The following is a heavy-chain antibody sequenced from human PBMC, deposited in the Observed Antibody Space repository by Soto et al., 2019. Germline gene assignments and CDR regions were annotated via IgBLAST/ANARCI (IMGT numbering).Heavy chain of an antibody. CDR3: AKAPGTNGYILADY. CDR1: GFTFSSYG. D-gene: IGHD5-18*01. V-gene: IGHV3-30*18. Sequence: GGSLRLSCAASGFTFSSYGMHWVRQAPGKGLEWVAVISYDGSNKYYADSVKGRFTISRDNSKNTLYLQMNSLRAEDTAVYYCAKAPGTNGYILADYWGQGTLVTVSS. J-gene: IGHJ4*02. CDR2: ISYDGSNK.